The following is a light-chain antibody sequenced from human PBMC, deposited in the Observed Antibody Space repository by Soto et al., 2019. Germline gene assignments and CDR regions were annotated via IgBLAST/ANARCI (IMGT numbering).Light chain of an antibody. CDR2: GAF. Sequence: EIVMTQSPVTLSVSPGERVTLSCRASQSVRSNLAWYQQKPGQAPSLLIYGAFTRATGIPARCSGTGSGTEFTRTISSLQSEDFAVYYCQQYNDWPLTFGQGHKV. CDR1: QSVRSN. CDR3: QQYNDWPLT. V-gene: IGKV3-15*01. J-gene: IGKJ1*01.